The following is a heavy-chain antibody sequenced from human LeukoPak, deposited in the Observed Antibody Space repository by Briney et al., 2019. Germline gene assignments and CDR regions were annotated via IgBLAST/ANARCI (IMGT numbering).Heavy chain of an antibody. Sequence: ASVKVSCKASGYTFTSYYMHWVRQAPGQGLEWMGIINPSGGSTSYAQKFQGRVTMTRDMSTSTVYMELSSLRSEDTAMYYCARDRTYYYDSSGYPSDAFDIWGQGTMVTVSS. CDR3: ARDRTYYYDSSGYPSDAFDI. J-gene: IGHJ3*02. CDR1: GYTFTSYY. V-gene: IGHV1-46*01. D-gene: IGHD3-22*01. CDR2: INPSGGST.